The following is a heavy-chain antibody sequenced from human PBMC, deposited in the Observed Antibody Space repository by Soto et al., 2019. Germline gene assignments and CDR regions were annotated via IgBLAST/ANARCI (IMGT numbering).Heavy chain of an antibody. CDR2: IYYSGST. Sequence: SETLSLTCTVSGGSVSSGSYYWSWIRQPPGKGLEWIGYIYYSGSTNYNPSLKSRVTISVDTSKNQFSLKLSSVTAADTAVYYCARVNFDRKFDYWGQGTLVTVSS. J-gene: IGHJ4*02. V-gene: IGHV4-61*01. D-gene: IGHD3-9*01. CDR3: ARVNFDRKFDY. CDR1: GGSVSSGSYY.